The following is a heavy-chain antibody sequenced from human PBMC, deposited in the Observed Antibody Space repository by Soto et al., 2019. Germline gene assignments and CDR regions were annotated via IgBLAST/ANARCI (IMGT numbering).Heavy chain of an antibody. CDR1: GGACSGYF. CDR3: PRGYVVTCPTSCY. D-gene: IGHD3-10*02. CDR2: VTHTGST. V-gene: IGHV4-34*01. Sequence: QVQLQQWGAGLLKPSETLSLTCGVSGGACSGYFWNWTRKPPGKGLERIGEVTHTGSTNYNPSPQCSVTISLATLKTQFASYFNSVTAAEPAMYYCPRGYVVTCPTSCYWCQGSLVNVSS. J-gene: IGHJ4*02.